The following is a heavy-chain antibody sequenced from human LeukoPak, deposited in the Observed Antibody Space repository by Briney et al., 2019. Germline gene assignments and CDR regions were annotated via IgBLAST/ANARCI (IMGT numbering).Heavy chain of an antibody. Sequence: SETLSLTCTVSVGSISGSSYYWGWVRQPPGRGLEWIGSFYYSGSTYHNPSPKSLVTISVDITKTQFSLKLSSVTAADTAVYYCATGRGSSGGYYYGMDVWGQGTTVTVSS. CDR1: VGSISGSSYY. CDR3: ATGRGSSGGYYYGMDV. D-gene: IGHD1-26*01. CDR2: FYYSGST. J-gene: IGHJ6*02. V-gene: IGHV4-39*01.